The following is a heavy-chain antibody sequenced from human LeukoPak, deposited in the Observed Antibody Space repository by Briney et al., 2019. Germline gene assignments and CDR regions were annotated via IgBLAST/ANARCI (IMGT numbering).Heavy chain of an antibody. Sequence: PSETLSLTCTVSVGFISSYYWSWIRPPPGKGLEWVGYIYYSGRTKYNPSLKSPVTISVDTSKNQFSLKLGSETAADTAVYYCARHTDGLGYFQHWGQGTLVTVSS. CDR2: IYYSGRT. D-gene: IGHD2-8*01. V-gene: IGHV4-59*08. CDR3: ARHTDGLGYFQH. CDR1: VGFISSYY. J-gene: IGHJ1*01.